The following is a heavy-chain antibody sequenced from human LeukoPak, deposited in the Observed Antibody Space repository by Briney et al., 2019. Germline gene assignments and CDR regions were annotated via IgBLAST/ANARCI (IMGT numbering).Heavy chain of an antibody. Sequence: PGGSLRLSCAASGFIVSNNYMSWVPQAPGKGLEWVSLIYSGGSTYYTDSVKGRFTISRDNSKNTLYLQMNSLRAEDTAVYYCARAPTVTAFFDCWGQGTLVTVSS. CDR1: GFIVSNNY. J-gene: IGHJ4*02. CDR2: IYSGGST. V-gene: IGHV3-53*01. CDR3: ARAPTVTAFFDC. D-gene: IGHD4-17*01.